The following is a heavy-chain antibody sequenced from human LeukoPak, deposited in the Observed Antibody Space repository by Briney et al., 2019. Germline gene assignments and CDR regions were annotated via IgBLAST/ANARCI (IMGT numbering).Heavy chain of an antibody. CDR2: ISSSSSDT. D-gene: IGHD3-10*01. CDR3: ASYGSGSYYLSIIDY. CDR1: GFTFGDYY. J-gene: IGHJ4*02. Sequence: GGSLRLSCAASGFTFGDYYLTWIRQAPGKGLEWVSYISSSSSDTNYADSVRGRFTISRDNAKNSLYLQMNSLRAEDTAVYYCASYGSGSYYLSIIDYWGQGTLVTVSS. V-gene: IGHV3-11*03.